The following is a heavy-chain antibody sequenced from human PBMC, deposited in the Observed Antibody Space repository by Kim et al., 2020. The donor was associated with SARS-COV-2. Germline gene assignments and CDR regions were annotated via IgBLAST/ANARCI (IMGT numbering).Heavy chain of an antibody. CDR3: ARDGTTRNGGYYFDY. D-gene: IGHD1-1*01. V-gene: IGHV1-3*01. J-gene: IGHJ4*01. Sequence: QKFQGRVTITRDTSARTAFMELSSLTSEDSAIYYCARDGTTRNGGYYFDYWGQGALVTVSS.